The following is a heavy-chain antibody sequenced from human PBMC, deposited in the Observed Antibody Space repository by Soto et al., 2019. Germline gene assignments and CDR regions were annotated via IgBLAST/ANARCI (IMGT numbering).Heavy chain of an antibody. D-gene: IGHD3-3*01. V-gene: IGHV4-59*01. CDR3: ATGQRFSDWFAP. CDR1: GSSISPFY. CDR2: IYYTGST. J-gene: IGHJ5*02. Sequence: SETLSLTCTVSGSSISPFYWSWIRQPPGKGLEWIGYIYYTGSTNYNPSLKSRVTLSLGTSRNQLSLKLRSVTAADTAVYYCATGQRFSDWFAPWGQGTLVTVSS.